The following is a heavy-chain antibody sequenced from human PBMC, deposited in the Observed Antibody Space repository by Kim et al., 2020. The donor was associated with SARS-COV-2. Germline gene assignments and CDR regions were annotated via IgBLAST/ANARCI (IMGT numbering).Heavy chain of an antibody. CDR2: IYYSGST. J-gene: IGHJ4*02. CDR1: GGSISSSSYY. V-gene: IGHV4-39*01. Sequence: SETLSLTCTVSGGSISSSSYYWGWIRQPPGKGLEWIGSIYYSGSTYYNPSLKSRVTISVDTSKNQFSLKLSSVTAADTAVYYCARACCSLGVVIMVFDYWGQGTLVTVSS. D-gene: IGHD3-3*01. CDR3: ARACCSLGVVIMVFDY.